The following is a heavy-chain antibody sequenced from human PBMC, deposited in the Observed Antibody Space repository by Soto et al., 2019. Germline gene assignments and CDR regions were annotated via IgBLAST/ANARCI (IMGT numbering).Heavy chain of an antibody. V-gene: IGHV4-59*01. D-gene: IGHD6-19*01. CDR1: GGSISSRY. CDR2: IYNGEST. J-gene: IGHJ4*02. CDR3: AQTHGWPGFDY. Sequence: QVQLQESGPGLVKPSETMSLTCNASGGSISSRYWNWIRQPPGKGLEWIGHIYNGESTNYNPSLKSLVTISVDTSKNQFSLKLVSVTAADTAVYYCAQTHGWPGFDYWGQGILVTVSS.